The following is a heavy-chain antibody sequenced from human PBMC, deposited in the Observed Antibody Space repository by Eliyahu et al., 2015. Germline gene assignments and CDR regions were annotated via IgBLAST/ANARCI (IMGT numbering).Heavy chain of an antibody. CDR1: GDSISSSSYY. CDR2: IYYSGST. V-gene: IGHV4-39*01. CDR3: ATSRRFDP. J-gene: IGHJ5*02. Sequence: QLQLQESGPGLVKPSETLSLTCTVPGDSISSSSYYWGWIRQPPGKGLEWIGGIYYSGSTYYNPSLKSRVTMSVDTSKNKFSLKLSSVTAADTAVYYCATSRRFDPWGQGTLVTVSS.